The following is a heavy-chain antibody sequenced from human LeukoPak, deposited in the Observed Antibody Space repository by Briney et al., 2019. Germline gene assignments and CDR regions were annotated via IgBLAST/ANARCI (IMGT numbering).Heavy chain of an antibody. V-gene: IGHV1-8*01. Sequence: ASVKVSCKASGYTFTSYDIYWLRQAPGQEPEWMGWMSPNSGNTGSAQRFQGRVTMTRDTSMRSAYMELSNLRPEHTAVYYCARGSFSRWTTQSYFDYWGQGTLVTVSS. CDR1: GYTFTSYD. J-gene: IGHJ4*02. CDR3: ARGSFSRWTTQSYFDY. CDR2: MSPNSGNT. D-gene: IGHD4-23*01.